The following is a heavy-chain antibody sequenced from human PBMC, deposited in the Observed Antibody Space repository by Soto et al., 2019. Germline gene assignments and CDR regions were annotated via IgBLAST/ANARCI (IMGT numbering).Heavy chain of an antibody. D-gene: IGHD2-2*02. J-gene: IGHJ3*02. CDR2: ISSSGSTI. V-gene: IGHV3-48*03. CDR3: ARDDCSSTSCYKGAFDI. CDR1: GFTFSSYE. Sequence: EVQLVESGGGLVQPGGSLRLSCAAYGFTFSSYEMNWVRQAPGKGLEWVSYISSSGSTIYYADSVKGRFTISRDNAKNSLYLQMNSLGAEDTAVYYCARDDCSSTSCYKGAFDIWGQGTMVTVSS.